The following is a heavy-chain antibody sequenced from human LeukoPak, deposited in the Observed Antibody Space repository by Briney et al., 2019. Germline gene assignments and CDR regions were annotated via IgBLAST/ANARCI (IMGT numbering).Heavy chain of an antibody. J-gene: IGHJ4*02. D-gene: IGHD5-24*01. Sequence: PGGSLRLSCAASGFTFRSYSVNWVRQAPGKGLEWVSSISSSSSFIYYADSVKGRFTISRDDAKNSLYLQMNSLRAEDSAVYYCATDPDGYSLNYWGQGTLVTVSS. V-gene: IGHV3-21*01. CDR2: ISSSSSFI. CDR3: ATDPDGYSLNY. CDR1: GFTFRSYS.